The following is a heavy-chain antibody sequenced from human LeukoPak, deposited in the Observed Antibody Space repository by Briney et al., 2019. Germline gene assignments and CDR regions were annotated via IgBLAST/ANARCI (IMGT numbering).Heavy chain of an antibody. CDR2: ISGYNGNT. CDR1: GYTFSSGG. V-gene: IGHV1-18*01. CDR3: ARSSLGTITAGPFDY. J-gene: IGHJ4*02. Sequence: SLYVSCNVSGYTFSSGGIAWVRQASRQGHEWMGWISGYNGNTNYAQKLQGRVSMTTDTSTTTAYMELRSLTSDDTALYYCARSSLGTITAGPFDYWGQGALVTVSS. D-gene: IGHD5-12*01.